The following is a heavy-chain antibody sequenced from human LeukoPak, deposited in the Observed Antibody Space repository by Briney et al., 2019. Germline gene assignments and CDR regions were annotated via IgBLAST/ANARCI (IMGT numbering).Heavy chain of an antibody. Sequence: ASVKASCKASGHTFTDYYIHWVRQAPGQRLEWMGWISPNSGGSNYAQKFQGRFTMTRDTSINTAYMELSRLRSDDAAVYFCARDSSRGYTYAFDYWGQGTLVSVSS. CDR2: ISPNSGGS. CDR3: ARDSSRGYTYAFDY. V-gene: IGHV1-2*02. J-gene: IGHJ4*02. D-gene: IGHD5-18*01. CDR1: GHTFTDYY.